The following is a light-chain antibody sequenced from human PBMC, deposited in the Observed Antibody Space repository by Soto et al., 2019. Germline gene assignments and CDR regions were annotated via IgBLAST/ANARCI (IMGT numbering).Light chain of an antibody. Sequence: EIVLTQSPGTLPLSPGERATLSCRASQSVGSFLAWYQQKPGQAPRLLIYDASNRATGIPDRFSGSGSGTEFTLTISSLQSEDFAVYYCQQYNNWPRTFGQGTRLEIK. V-gene: IGKV3D-15*01. CDR2: DAS. J-gene: IGKJ5*01. CDR1: QSVGSF. CDR3: QQYNNWPRT.